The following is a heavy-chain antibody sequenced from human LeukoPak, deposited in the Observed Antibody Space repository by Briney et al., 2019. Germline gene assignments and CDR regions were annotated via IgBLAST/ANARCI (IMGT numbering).Heavy chain of an antibody. CDR1: GFTFSSYS. CDR3: AKAGAVAGKDY. CDR2: ISGSGGST. D-gene: IGHD6-19*01. J-gene: IGHJ4*02. Sequence: GGSLRLSCAASGFTFSSYSMNWVRQAPGKGLEWVSAISGSGGSTYYADSVKGRFTISRDNSKNTLYLQMNSLRAEDTAVYYCAKAGAVAGKDYWGQGTPVTVSS. V-gene: IGHV3-23*01.